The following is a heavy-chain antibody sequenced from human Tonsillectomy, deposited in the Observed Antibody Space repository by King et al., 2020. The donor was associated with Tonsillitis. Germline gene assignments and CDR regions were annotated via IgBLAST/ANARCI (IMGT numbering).Heavy chain of an antibody. D-gene: IGHD3-16*01. CDR3: ARDHAFSSFDY. CDR2: IKPDGSEK. CDR1: EFTFSSSW. V-gene: IGHV3-7*04. Sequence: VQLVESGGGLVQPGGSLRLSCAASEFTFSSSWMTWVRPAPGKGLEWVATIKPDGSEKYYVDSVKGRFTVSRDNAKNSLYLQMNSLSAEDTAVYYCARDHAFSSFDYWGQGTLVTVSS. J-gene: IGHJ4*02.